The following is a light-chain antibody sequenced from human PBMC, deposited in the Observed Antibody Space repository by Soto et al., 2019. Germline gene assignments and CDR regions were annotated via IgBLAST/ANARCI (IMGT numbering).Light chain of an antibody. V-gene: IGKV3-20*01. CDR1: QSVSSSY. Sequence: EIVLTQSPGTLSLSPGERATLFCRASQSVSSSYLAWYQQKPGQAPRLLVSGASKRATGIPDRFSGSGSGTDFILTVSGLEPEDFAVYYCQQYGSLPPWTFGQGTKVEVK. J-gene: IGKJ1*01. CDR3: QQYGSLPPWT. CDR2: GAS.